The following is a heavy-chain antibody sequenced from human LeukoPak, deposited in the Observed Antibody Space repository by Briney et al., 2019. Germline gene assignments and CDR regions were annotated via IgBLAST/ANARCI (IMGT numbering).Heavy chain of an antibody. CDR2: TNPNSGGT. Sequence: GASVKVSCKASGYTFTGYYMHWVRQAPGQGLEWMGWTNPNSGGTNYAQKFQGRVTMTRDTSISTAYMELSRLRSDDTAVYYCARAGRWQWLVRGPHWFDPWGQGTLVTVSS. J-gene: IGHJ5*02. CDR1: GYTFTGYY. V-gene: IGHV1-2*02. D-gene: IGHD6-19*01. CDR3: ARAGRWQWLVRGPHWFDP.